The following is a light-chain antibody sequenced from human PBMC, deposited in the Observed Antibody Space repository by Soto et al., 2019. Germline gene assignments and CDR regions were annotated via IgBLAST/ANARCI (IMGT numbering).Light chain of an antibody. V-gene: IGKV4-1*01. J-gene: IGKJ5*01. CDR1: QSVLYSSNNKNY. CDR2: WAS. Sequence: DIVMTQSPDSLAVSLGERATINCKSSQSVLYSSNNKNYLAWYQQKPGQPPKLLIYWASTRESGAPDRFSGSGSGTDFTLTISSLQVEDVAVYYCQQYYSTLITFGQGTRLEIK. CDR3: QQYYSTLIT.